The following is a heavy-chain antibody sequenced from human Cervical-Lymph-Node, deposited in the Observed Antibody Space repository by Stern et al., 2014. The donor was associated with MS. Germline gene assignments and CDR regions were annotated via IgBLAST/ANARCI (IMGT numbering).Heavy chain of an antibody. CDR3: ARGGVDVVATSAFDY. Sequence: QVQLVESGAEVNKPGSSVKVTCKTSGVSFSTSGISWLRQAHGQGPEWIGGIIPIIATTDYAQRFQDRVTITADESTDTVYMELNSLRSEDTAVYYCARGGVDVVATSAFDYWGQGTLVTVSS. CDR1: GVSFSTSG. CDR2: IIPIIATT. D-gene: IGHD5-12*01. J-gene: IGHJ4*02. V-gene: IGHV1-69*01.